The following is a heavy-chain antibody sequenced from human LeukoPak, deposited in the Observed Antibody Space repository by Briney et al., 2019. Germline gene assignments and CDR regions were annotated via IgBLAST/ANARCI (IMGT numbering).Heavy chain of an antibody. CDR3: ARAVRATFGAFDI. J-gene: IGHJ3*02. CDR1: GFTFSSYS. D-gene: IGHD3-16*01. Sequence: GGSLRLSCAASGFTFSSYSMNWVRQAPGKGLEWVSSISSSSSYIYYADSVKGRFTISRDNAKNSLYLQMNSLRAGDTAVYYCARAVRATFGAFDIWGQGTMVTVSS. V-gene: IGHV3-21*01. CDR2: ISSSSSYI.